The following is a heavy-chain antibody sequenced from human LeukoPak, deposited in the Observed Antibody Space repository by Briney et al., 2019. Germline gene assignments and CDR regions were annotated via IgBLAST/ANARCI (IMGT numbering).Heavy chain of an antibody. J-gene: IGHJ2*01. CDR3: ASLTRRSWYFDL. CDR2: IYYSGST. D-gene: IGHD1-14*01. V-gene: IGHV4-59*01. CDR1: GGSISSYY. Sequence: SETLSLTCTVSGGSISSYYWSWIRQPPGKGLEWIGYIYYSGSTNYNPSLKSRVTISVDTSKNQFSLKLSSVTAADTAVYYCASLTRRSWYFDLWGQGTLVTVSS.